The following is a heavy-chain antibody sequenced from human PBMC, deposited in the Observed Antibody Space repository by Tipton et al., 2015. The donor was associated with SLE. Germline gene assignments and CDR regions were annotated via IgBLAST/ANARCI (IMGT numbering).Heavy chain of an antibody. V-gene: IGHV4-59*01. CDR3: ARDYYGSGFDAFDI. J-gene: IGHJ3*02. CDR1: GGSISTYY. Sequence: TLSLTCTVSGGSISTYYWSWIRQPPKQGLEWIGWIYHTGSTDYNPSLKSRVTISVDTSKNLFSLSLSSVTAADTAVYYCARDYYGSGFDAFDIWRQGTMVTVSS. D-gene: IGHD3-10*01. CDR2: IYHTGST.